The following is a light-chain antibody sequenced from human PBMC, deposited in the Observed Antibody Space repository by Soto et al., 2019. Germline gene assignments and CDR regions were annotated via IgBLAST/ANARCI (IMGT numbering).Light chain of an antibody. CDR3: AAWEDSLNGWV. CDR2: SNN. Sequence: QSVLTQPPSASGTPGQRVTVSCSGSTSNIGSNTVNWYQQLPGTAPKLLSYSNNQRPSGVTDRFSGSKSGTSASLAISGLQSEDEADYYCAAWEDSLNGWVFGGGTKLTVL. V-gene: IGLV1-44*01. J-gene: IGLJ3*02. CDR1: TSNIGSNT.